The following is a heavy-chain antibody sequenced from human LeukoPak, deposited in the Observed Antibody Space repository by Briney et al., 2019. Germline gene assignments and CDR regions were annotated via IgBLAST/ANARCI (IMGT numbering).Heavy chain of an antibody. CDR1: GGTFSSYG. J-gene: IGHJ4*02. V-gene: IGHV1-18*01. Sequence: ASVKVSCKASGGTFSSYGISWVRQAPGQGLEWMGWISAYNGNTNYAQKLQGRVTMTTDTSTSTAYMELRSLRSDDTAVYYCARGVWFGVPLDYWGQGTLVTVSS. CDR2: ISAYNGNT. CDR3: ARGVWFGVPLDY. D-gene: IGHD3-10*01.